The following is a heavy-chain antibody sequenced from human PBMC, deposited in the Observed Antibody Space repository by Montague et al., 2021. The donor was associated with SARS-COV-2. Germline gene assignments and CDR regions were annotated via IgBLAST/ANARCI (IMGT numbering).Heavy chain of an antibody. V-gene: IGHV2-5*02. D-gene: IGHD4-17*01. CDR1: GFSLNTSGEG. Sequence: PALGKPTQTLTLTCTFSGFSLNTSGEGVGWVRQPPGKDLEWLALIYWDDDKRYSPSLKSRSTISKDTTKNEVVLTVANMDPVDTATNYCARYGDYGSWFDPWGQGTLVTVSS. J-gene: IGHJ5*02. CDR3: ARYGDYGSWFDP. CDR2: IYWDDDK.